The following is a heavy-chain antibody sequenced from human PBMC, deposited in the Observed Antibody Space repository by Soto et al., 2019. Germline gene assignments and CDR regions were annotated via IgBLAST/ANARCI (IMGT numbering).Heavy chain of an antibody. CDR3: ARENSIAAAGYYFDY. J-gene: IGHJ4*02. CDR1: GGTFSSYA. V-gene: IGHV1-69*01. Sequence: QVQLVQSGAEVKKPGSSVKVSCKASGGTFSSYAISWVRQAPGQGLEWMGGIIPIFGTANYAQKCQGRVTITAEESTGTAYMELSSLRSEDTAVYYCARENSIAAAGYYFDYWGQGTLVTVSS. CDR2: IIPIFGTA. D-gene: IGHD6-13*01.